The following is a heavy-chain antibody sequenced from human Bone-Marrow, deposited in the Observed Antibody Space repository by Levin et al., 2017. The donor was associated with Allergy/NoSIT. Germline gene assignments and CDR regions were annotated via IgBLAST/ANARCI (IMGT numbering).Heavy chain of an antibody. CDR2: ISYDGSNK. D-gene: IGHD6-6*01. CDR1: GFTFSSYG. CDR3: ASPGYSSSVDV. V-gene: IGHV3-30*03. J-gene: IGHJ6*02. Sequence: LSLTCAASGFTFSSYGMHWVRQAPGKGLEWVAVISYDGSNKYYADSVKGRFTISRDNSKNTLYLQMNSLRAEDTAVYYCASPGYSSSVDVWGQGTTVTVSS.